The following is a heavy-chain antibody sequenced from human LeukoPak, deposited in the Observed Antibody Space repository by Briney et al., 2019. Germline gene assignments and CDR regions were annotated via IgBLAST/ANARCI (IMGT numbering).Heavy chain of an antibody. CDR3: ARGVVAATGWYYFDY. CDR2: ISAYNVNT. D-gene: IGHD2-15*01. J-gene: IGHJ4*02. Sequence: ASVKVSCKASGYIFSNYVITWVRQAPGQGLEWMGWISAYNVNTNYAQKFQDRVTMTADTSTSTAYMELRSLRSADTAVYYCARGVVAATGWYYFDYWGQGTLVTVSS. V-gene: IGHV1-18*01. CDR1: GYIFSNYV.